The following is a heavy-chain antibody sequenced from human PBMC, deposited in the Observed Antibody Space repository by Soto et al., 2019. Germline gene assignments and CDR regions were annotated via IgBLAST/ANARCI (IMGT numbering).Heavy chain of an antibody. CDR2: IYDSGST. J-gene: IGHJ4*02. CDR1: GGSISSYY. CDR3: ARGGSTTFDY. V-gene: IGHV4-59*01. D-gene: IGHD2-2*01. Sequence: SETLSLTCTVSGGSISSYYWSWIRQPPGKGLEWIGLIYDSGSTNYNPSLKSRVTISIDTSKNQFFLKLSSVTAADTAVYYCARGGSTTFDYWGQGTLVTVSS.